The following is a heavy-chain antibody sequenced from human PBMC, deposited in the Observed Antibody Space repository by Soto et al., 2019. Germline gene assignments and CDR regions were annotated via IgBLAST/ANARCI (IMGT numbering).Heavy chain of an antibody. Sequence: GGSLRLSCAASGFTFSNYWMTWVRQAPGKGLEWVANIKEDGSEKHYVDSVKGRFTISRDNAKNSLYLQMNSLRVEDTAVYFCSRDVVVGAKALNYWGQGALVTAPQ. D-gene: IGHD2-15*01. CDR2: IKEDGSEK. J-gene: IGHJ4*02. CDR3: SRDVVVGAKALNY. V-gene: IGHV3-7*01. CDR1: GFTFSNYW.